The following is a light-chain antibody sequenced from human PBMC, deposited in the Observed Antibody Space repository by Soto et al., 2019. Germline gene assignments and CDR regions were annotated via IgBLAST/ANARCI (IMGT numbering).Light chain of an antibody. CDR3: MQALQSPLT. V-gene: IGKV2-28*01. Sequence: DIVMTQSPLSLPVTPGEPASISCRSSQSLLHSNGYNYLDWYLQKPGQSPQLLIYLGSNRASGAPDGLSGSGSGTDFTLKISRVEAEDVGVYYCMQALQSPLTFGGGTKVEIK. CDR2: LGS. J-gene: IGKJ4*01. CDR1: QSLLHSNGYNY.